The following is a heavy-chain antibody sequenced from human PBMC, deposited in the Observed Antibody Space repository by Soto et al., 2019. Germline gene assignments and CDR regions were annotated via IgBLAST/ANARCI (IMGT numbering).Heavy chain of an antibody. J-gene: IGHJ6*02. CDR2: IYYSGST. V-gene: IGHV4-59*01. Sequence: KTSETLSLTCTVSGGSISSYYWSWIRQPPGKGLEWIGYIYYSGSTNYNPSLKSRVTISVDTSKNQFSLKLSSVTAADTAVYYCARGKSSSWYYYYGMDVWGQGTTVTVSS. CDR3: ARGKSSSWYYYYGMDV. CDR1: GGSISSYY. D-gene: IGHD6-13*01.